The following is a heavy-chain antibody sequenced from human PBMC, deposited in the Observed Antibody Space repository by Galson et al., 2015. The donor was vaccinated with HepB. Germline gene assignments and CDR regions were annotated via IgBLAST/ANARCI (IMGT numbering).Heavy chain of an antibody. V-gene: IGHV1-3*01. CDR2: INAGNGNT. CDR1: GYTFTSYA. CDR3: AREDTPDCGGDCYLFDY. J-gene: IGHJ4*02. D-gene: IGHD2-21*02. Sequence: SVKVSCKASGYTFTSYAMHWVRQAPGQRLEWMGWINAGNGNTKYSQKFQGRVTITRDTSASTAYMELSSLRSEDTAVYYCAREDTPDCGGDCYLFDYWGQGTLVTVSS.